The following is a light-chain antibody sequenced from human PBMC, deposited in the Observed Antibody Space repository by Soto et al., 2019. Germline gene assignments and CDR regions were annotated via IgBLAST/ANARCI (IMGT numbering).Light chain of an antibody. CDR3: QQRSSWPET. CDR2: DTS. J-gene: IGKJ2*01. V-gene: IGKV3-11*01. CDR1: QSVGSH. Sequence: EIVLTQSPSTLSLSPGERGALSCRASQSVGSHLAWYQQKPGQAPRLLIYDTSNRATGIPVRFSGSGSETDFTLTISSLEPEDIAVYYCQQRSSWPETFGQGTKLEI.